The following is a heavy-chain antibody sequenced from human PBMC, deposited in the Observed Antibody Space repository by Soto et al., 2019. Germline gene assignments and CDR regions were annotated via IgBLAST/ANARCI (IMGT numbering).Heavy chain of an antibody. CDR3: ARGVGSRRYSYYYYMDV. J-gene: IGHJ6*03. V-gene: IGHV6-1*01. CDR1: GDGVSINSAA. D-gene: IGHD2-2*01. CDR2: TYYRSQWYN. Sequence: SQTLSLTCAISGDGVSINSAAWNWIRQSPSRGLEWLGRTYYRSQWYNDYAVSVKSRITINPDTSKNQISLQLNSVTPEETAVDYCARGVGSRRYSYYYYMDVWGKGTTVTVSS.